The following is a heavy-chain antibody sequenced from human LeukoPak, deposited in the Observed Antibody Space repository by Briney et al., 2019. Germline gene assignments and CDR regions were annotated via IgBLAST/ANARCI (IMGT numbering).Heavy chain of an antibody. Sequence: GGSLRLSCAASGFTFSSYGMHWVRQAPGKGLEWVAVISYDGSNKYYADSVKGRFTISRDNSKNTLHLQMNSLRDEDTAVYYCARDFRIAAARGGMDVWGQGTTVTVSS. CDR1: GFTFSSYG. D-gene: IGHD6-13*01. CDR2: ISYDGSNK. CDR3: ARDFRIAAARGGMDV. J-gene: IGHJ6*02. V-gene: IGHV3-30*03.